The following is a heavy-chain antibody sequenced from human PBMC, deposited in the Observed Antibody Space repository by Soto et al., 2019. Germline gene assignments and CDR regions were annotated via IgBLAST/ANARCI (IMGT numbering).Heavy chain of an antibody. CDR3: ARVYDSSGYYSLYYYYYGMDV. V-gene: IGHV3-21*01. CDR1: GFTFSSYS. D-gene: IGHD3-22*01. Sequence: PGGSLRLSCAACGFTFSSYSMNWVRQAPGKGLEWVSSIRSSSSYIYYADAVKGRFTISRDNAKNSLYLQINSLRAEDTAVYYCARVYDSSGYYSLYYYYYGMDVWGQGTTVTVSS. J-gene: IGHJ6*02. CDR2: IRSSSSYI.